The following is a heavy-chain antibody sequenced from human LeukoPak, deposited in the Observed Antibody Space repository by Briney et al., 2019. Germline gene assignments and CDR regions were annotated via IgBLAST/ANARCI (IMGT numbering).Heavy chain of an antibody. V-gene: IGHV3-11*01. Sequence: GGSLRLSCAASGFTFSDYYMSCIRHAPGEGLEWVSYISSSGSTIFQADSVKGRFTISRNNAKNSLYLQMNNLRVEDTAVYYCARFSSQQLKWGQGTLVTVSS. J-gene: IGHJ4*02. CDR3: ARFSSQQLK. CDR2: ISSSGSTI. CDR1: GFTFSDYY. D-gene: IGHD6-13*01.